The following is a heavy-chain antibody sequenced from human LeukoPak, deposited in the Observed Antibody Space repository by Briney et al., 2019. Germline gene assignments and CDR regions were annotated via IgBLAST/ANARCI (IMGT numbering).Heavy chain of an antibody. J-gene: IGHJ4*02. D-gene: IGHD3-16*01. CDR2: LYSDGNT. Sequence: GGSLRLSCAASGFTVITNDMTWVRQAPGKGLEWVSVLYSDGNTKYADSVQGRFTISRDNSKNTLYLEMNSLSPDDTAVYYCARGVEPMAANTLAYWGQGTLVTVSS. CDR3: ARGVEPMAANTLAY. CDR1: GFTVITND. V-gene: IGHV3-53*01.